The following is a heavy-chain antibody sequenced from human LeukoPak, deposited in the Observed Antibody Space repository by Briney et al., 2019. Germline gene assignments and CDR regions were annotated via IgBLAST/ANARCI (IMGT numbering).Heavy chain of an antibody. CDR3: ARLAVAGSYYYGMDV. D-gene: IGHD6-19*01. CDR1: GGSISSYY. Sequence: SETLSLTCTVSGGSISSYYWSWIRQPPRKGLEWIGYIYYSGSTNYNPSLKSRVTISVDTSKNQFSLKLSSVTAADTAVYYCARLAVAGSYYYGMDVWGQGTTVTVSS. V-gene: IGHV4-59*01. CDR2: IYYSGST. J-gene: IGHJ6*02.